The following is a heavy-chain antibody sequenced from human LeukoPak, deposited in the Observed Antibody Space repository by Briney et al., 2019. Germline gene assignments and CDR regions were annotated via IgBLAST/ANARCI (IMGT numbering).Heavy chain of an antibody. CDR1: GGSFSGYY. Sequence: SETLSLTCAVYGGSFSGYYWSWIRQPPGKGLEWIGEINHSGSTNYNPSLKSRVTISVDTSKNQFSLKLSSVTAADTAVYYCARGSGYYFDYWGQGTLVTVSS. CDR2: INHSGST. V-gene: IGHV4-34*01. CDR3: ARGSGYYFDY. J-gene: IGHJ4*02. D-gene: IGHD3-22*01.